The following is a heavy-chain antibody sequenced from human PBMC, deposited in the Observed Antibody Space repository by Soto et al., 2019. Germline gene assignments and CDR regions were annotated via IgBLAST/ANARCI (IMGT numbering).Heavy chain of an antibody. J-gene: IGHJ6*02. CDR3: AREEVPAAIGWDGYYGRDV. D-gene: IGHD2-2*02. V-gene: IGHV1-18*01. Sequence: ASVKVSCKASGYTFTSYGISWVRQAPGQGLEWMGWISAYNGNTNYAQKFQGRVTIAADKSTSTAYMELSSLRSEDTAVYYCAREEVPAAIGWDGYYGRDVWGQGTTVTVSS. CDR2: ISAYNGNT. CDR1: GYTFTSYG.